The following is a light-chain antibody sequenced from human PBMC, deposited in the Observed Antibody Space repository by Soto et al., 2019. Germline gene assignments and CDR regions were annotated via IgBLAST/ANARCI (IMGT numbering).Light chain of an antibody. J-gene: IGKJ1*01. Sequence: TLSLSPGEIATLSCRASQSVSSSYLAWYQQKPGQAPRLLIYGASSRATGIPDRFSGSGSGTDFTITISRLEPEDFAVYYCQQYGSSTWTFGQGTKVDIK. CDR2: GAS. CDR3: QQYGSSTWT. CDR1: QSVSSSY. V-gene: IGKV3-20*01.